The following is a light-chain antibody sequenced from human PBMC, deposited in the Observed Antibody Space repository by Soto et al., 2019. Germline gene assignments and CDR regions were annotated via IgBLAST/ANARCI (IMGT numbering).Light chain of an antibody. J-gene: IGLJ2*01. CDR1: SSNIGSNY. V-gene: IGLV1-51*01. Sequence: QSVLTQPPSVSVAPGQKVTISCSGSSSNIGSNYVSWYQQLPGTAPKLLIYDNIKRPSGIPDRFSASKSGTSATLGITGLQTGDEADYYCGAWDSSLSAGGVVFGGGTQLTVL. CDR2: DNI. CDR3: GAWDSSLSAGGVV.